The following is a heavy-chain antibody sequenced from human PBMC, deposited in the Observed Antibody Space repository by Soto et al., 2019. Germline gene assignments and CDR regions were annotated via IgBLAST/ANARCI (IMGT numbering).Heavy chain of an antibody. J-gene: IGHJ4*02. V-gene: IGHV3-48*03. CDR1: GFTFSSYE. CDR2: ISSSGSTI. CDR3: ASDRFRGTYYLRGVTYFFEE. Sequence: HPGGSLRLSCAASGFTFSSYEMNWVRQAPGKGLEWVSYISSSGSTISYADSVKGRFTISRDNAKNSLYLQMNSLRAEDTAVYYCASDRFRGTYYLRGVTYFFEEWGQGAPVTVSS. D-gene: IGHD1-26*01.